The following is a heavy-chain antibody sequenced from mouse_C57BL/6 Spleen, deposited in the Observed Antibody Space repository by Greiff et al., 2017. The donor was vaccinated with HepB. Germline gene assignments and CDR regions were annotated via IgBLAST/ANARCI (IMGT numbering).Heavy chain of an antibody. V-gene: IGHV1-69*01. CDR1: GYTFTSYW. D-gene: IGHD1-1*01. Sequence: QVQLQQPGAELVMPGASVKLSCKASGYTFTSYWMHWVKQRPGQGLECIGEIDPSDSYTNYNQKFKGKSTLTVDKSSSTAYMQLSSLTSEDSAVYYCASYYGSSHWYFDVWGTGTTVTVSS. CDR3: ASYYGSSHWYFDV. CDR2: IDPSDSYT. J-gene: IGHJ1*03.